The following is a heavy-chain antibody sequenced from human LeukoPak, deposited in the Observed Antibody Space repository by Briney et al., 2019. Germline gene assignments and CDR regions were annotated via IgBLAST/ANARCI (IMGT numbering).Heavy chain of an antibody. J-gene: IGHJ3*02. D-gene: IGHD3-22*01. CDR3: ARDERGSVVTDVFDI. Sequence: SETLSLTCTVSGGSMNSYYWSWIRQPAGKGPGWIGRIYSSGNINYNPSLKSRVTMSVDTTKNQFSLKLSSVTAADTAVYYCARDERGSVVTDVFDIWGQGTMVTVSS. CDR1: GGSMNSYY. V-gene: IGHV4-4*07. CDR2: IYSSGNI.